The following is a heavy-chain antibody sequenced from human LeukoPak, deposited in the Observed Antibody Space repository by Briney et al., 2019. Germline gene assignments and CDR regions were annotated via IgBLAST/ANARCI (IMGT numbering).Heavy chain of an antibody. Sequence: ASVKVSCEASGYTFTSYGISWVRQAPGQGLEWMGWISAYNGNTNYAQKLQGRVTMTTDTSTSTAYMELRSLRSDDRAVYYCARWPGPRWFGDYYFDYWGQGTLVTVSS. J-gene: IGHJ4*02. V-gene: IGHV1-18*01. CDR2: ISAYNGNT. D-gene: IGHD3-10*01. CDR1: GYTFTSYG. CDR3: ARWPGPRWFGDYYFDY.